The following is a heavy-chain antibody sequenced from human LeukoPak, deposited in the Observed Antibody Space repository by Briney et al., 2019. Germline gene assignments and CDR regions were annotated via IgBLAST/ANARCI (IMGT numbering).Heavy chain of an antibody. CDR2: ISYDGSNK. V-gene: IGHV3-30-3*01. D-gene: IGHD3-10*02. J-gene: IGHJ4*02. CDR3: ARACSGSYYAYFDY. Sequence: GGSLGLSCAASGFTFSSYAMHWVRQAPGKGLEWVAVISYDGSNKYYADSVKGRFTISRDNSKNTLYLQMNSLRAEDTAVYYCARACSGSYYAYFDYWGQGTLVTVSS. CDR1: GFTFSSYA.